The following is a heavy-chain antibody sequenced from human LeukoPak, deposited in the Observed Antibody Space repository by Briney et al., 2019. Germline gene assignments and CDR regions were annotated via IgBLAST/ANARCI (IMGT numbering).Heavy chain of an antibody. Sequence: GGSLRLSCAVSGFTSRSYAMHWVRQAPGKGLEWVAVISYDGSNKYYADSVKGRFTISRDNSKNTLYLQMNSLRTEDTAVYYCASPGDPLDYWGQGTLVTVSS. CDR2: ISYDGSNK. CDR1: GFTSRSYA. J-gene: IGHJ4*02. CDR3: ASPGDPLDY. D-gene: IGHD3-16*01. V-gene: IGHV3-30*01.